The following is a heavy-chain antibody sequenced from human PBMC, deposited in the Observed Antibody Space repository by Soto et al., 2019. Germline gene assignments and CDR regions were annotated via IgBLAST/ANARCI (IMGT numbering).Heavy chain of an antibody. D-gene: IGHD6-13*01. J-gene: IGHJ5*02. Sequence: QVQLVQSGAEVKKPGASVKVSCKASGYTFTSYGITWVRQAPGQGLEWMGWISAYNGNTNYAQKLQGRVTMTTDTSTSTAYMERRSLRSDDTAVYYCVRDRIAAAGEGNWFDPWGQGTLVTVSS. CDR3: VRDRIAAAGEGNWFDP. CDR2: ISAYNGNT. CDR1: GYTFTSYG. V-gene: IGHV1-18*01.